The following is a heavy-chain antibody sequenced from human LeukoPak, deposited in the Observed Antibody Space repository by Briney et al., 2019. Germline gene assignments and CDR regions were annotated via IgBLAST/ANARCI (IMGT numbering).Heavy chain of an antibody. CDR2: ISSGSVTI. CDR3: ARDPRAGSWYYFDY. D-gene: IGHD6-13*01. CDR1: GFTFSSYS. Sequence: PGGSLRLSCAASGFTFSSYSMNWVRQAPGKGLEWVSYISSGSVTIYYADSVKGRFTISRDNAKNSLYLQMNSLRDEDTAVYYSARDPRAGSWYYFDYWGQGTLVTVSS. J-gene: IGHJ4*02. V-gene: IGHV3-48*02.